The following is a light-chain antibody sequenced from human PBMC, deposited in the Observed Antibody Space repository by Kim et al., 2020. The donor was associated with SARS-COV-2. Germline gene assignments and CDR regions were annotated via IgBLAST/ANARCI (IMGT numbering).Light chain of an antibody. CDR3: NSRDSSGNHWV. V-gene: IGLV3-19*01. Sequence: ALGKTVRITCQGDSLRSYYASWYQQKPRQTPVLVIYGKNNRPSGIPDRFSGSSSGNTASLTITGAQAEDEADYYCNSRDSSGNHWVFGGGTQLTVL. J-gene: IGLJ3*02. CDR1: SLRSYY. CDR2: GKN.